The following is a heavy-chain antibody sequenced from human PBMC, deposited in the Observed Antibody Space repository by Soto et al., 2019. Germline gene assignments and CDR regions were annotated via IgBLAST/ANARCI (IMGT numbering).Heavy chain of an antibody. CDR1: GFTFSSYE. D-gene: IGHD1-1*01. V-gene: IGHV3-48*03. CDR3: ARGNWNGEATRDYYYYGMDV. J-gene: IGHJ6*02. CDR2: ISSSGSTI. Sequence: EVQLVESGGGLVQPGGSLRLSCAASGFTFSSYEMNWVRQAPGKGLEWVSYISSSGSTIYYADSVKGRFTISRDNAKNSLYRQMNSLRAEDTAVYYCARGNWNGEATRDYYYYGMDVWGQGTTVTVSS.